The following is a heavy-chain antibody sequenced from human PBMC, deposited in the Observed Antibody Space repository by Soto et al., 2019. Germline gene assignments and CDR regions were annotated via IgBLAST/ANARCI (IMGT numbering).Heavy chain of an antibody. CDR2: ISYDGSDK. D-gene: IGHD2-15*01. V-gene: IGHV3-30-3*01. J-gene: IGHJ4*02. CDR3: ARDGCSGSCYLYYFDY. Sequence: QVQLVESGGGVVQPGRSLRLSCAASGFTFSSYAMHWVRQAPGKGLEWVAIISYDGSDKYYADSVKGRFTISRDNSHNTLYLQMNSLRAEDTAVYYCARDGCSGSCYLYYFDYWGQGTLVTVSS. CDR1: GFTFSSYA.